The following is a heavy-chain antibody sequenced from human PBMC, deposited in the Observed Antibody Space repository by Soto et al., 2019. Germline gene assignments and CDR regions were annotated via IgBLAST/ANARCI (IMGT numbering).Heavy chain of an antibody. CDR1: GGTFSSYA. CDR2: IIPIFGTA. Sequence: SVKVSCRASGGTFSSYAISWVRQAPGQGLEWMGGIIPIFGTANYAQKFQGRVTITADESTSTAYMELSSLRSEDTAVYYCASNDIVLMVYGYYYYYGMDVWGQGTTVTVSS. J-gene: IGHJ6*02. CDR3: ASNDIVLMVYGYYYYYGMDV. V-gene: IGHV1-69*13. D-gene: IGHD2-8*01.